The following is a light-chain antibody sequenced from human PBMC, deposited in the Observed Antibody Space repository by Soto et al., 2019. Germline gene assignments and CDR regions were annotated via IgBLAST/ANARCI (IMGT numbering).Light chain of an antibody. Sequence: NFMLTPPHSVSESPGKTVTISCTGSSGSIATNYVQWYQQRPGSAPTTVIYEDTQRPSGVPERFSGSIDSSTNSASRTISGKLTEDEADNYCYSYDGSNPDVVFGRGTKLTVL. V-gene: IGLV6-57*02. CDR2: EDT. J-gene: IGLJ2*01. CDR3: YSYDGSNPDVV. CDR1: SGSIATNY.